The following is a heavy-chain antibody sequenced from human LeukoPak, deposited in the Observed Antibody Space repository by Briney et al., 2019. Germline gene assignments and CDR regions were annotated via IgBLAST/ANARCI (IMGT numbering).Heavy chain of an antibody. CDR1: GGSISSGGYS. J-gene: IGHJ4*02. Sequence: SQTLSLTCAVSGGSISSGGYSWSWIRQPPGKGLEWIGDVYYYRGSTHYTPSLKSRLTISIDTSKNQFSLRLSSVTAADTAVYFCARLFASGGYYYLDYWGQGTLVTVSS. D-gene: IGHD3-22*01. CDR3: ARLFASGGYYYLDY. V-gene: IGHV4-31*11. CDR2: VYYYRGST.